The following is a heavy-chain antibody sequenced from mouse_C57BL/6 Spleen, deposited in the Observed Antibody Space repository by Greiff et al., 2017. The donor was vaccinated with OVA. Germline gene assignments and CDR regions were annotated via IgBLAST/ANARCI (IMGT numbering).Heavy chain of an antibody. J-gene: IGHJ2*01. Sequence: EVMLVESGEGLVKPGGSLKLSCAASGFTFSSYAMSWVRQTPEKRLEWVAYISSGGDYIYYADTVKGRFTISRDNARNTLYLQMSSLKSEDTAMYYCTRDGVAYYFDYWGQGTTLTVSS. CDR1: GFTFSSYA. CDR3: TRDGVAYYFDY. CDR2: ISSGGDYI. V-gene: IGHV5-9-1*02. D-gene: IGHD1-1*01.